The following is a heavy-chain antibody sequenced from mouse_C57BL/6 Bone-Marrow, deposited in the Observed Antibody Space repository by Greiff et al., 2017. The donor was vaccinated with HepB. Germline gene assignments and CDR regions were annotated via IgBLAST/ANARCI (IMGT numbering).Heavy chain of an antibody. D-gene: IGHD2-4*01. CDR1: GFTFSSYT. CDR3: ARLGYDYDNYFDY. J-gene: IGHJ2*01. Sequence: EVMLVESGGGLVKPGGSLKLSCAASGFTFSSYTMSWVRQTPEKRLEWVATISGGGGNTYYPDSVKGRFTISRDNAKNTLYLQMSSLRSEDTALYYCARLGYDYDNYFDYWGQGTTLTVSS. V-gene: IGHV5-9*01. CDR2: ISGGGGNT.